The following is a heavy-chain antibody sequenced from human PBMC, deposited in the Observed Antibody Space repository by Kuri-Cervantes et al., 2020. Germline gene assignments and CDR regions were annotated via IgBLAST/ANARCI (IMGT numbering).Heavy chain of an antibody. CDR1: GYTFTSYA. CDR2: IIPIFGTA. V-gene: IGHV1-69*05. J-gene: IGHJ5*02. Sequence: SVKVSCKASGYTFTSYAISWVRQAPGQGLEWMGGIIPIFGTANYAQKFQGRVTITTDESTSTVYIELSRLRSDDTAAYYCARHTFNGAGDWFDPWGQGTLVTVSS. CDR3: ARHTFNGAGDWFDP. D-gene: IGHD1-26*01.